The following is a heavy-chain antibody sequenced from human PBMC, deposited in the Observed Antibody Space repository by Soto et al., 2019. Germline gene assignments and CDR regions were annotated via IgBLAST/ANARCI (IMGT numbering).Heavy chain of an antibody. V-gene: IGHV3-53*01. CDR3: VRDRTYSSGTHYYYYGMDV. D-gene: IGHD6-13*01. CDR1: GFTVSSNY. Sequence: GGSLRLSCAASGFTVSSNYMSWVRQAPGKGLEWVSVIYSGGSTYYADSVKGRFTISRDNSKNTLYLQMNSLRAADTAAFYCVRDRTYSSGTHYYYYGMDVWGQGTTVTVSS. J-gene: IGHJ6*02. CDR2: IYSGGST.